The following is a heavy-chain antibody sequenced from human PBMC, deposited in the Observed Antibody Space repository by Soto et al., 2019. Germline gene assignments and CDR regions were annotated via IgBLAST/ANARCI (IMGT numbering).Heavy chain of an antibody. CDR3: AKDPGYSSGWYDYYYYGMDV. CDR1: GFTFSSYA. J-gene: IGHJ6*02. CDR2: ISGSGGST. V-gene: IGHV3-23*01. D-gene: IGHD6-19*01. Sequence: GGSLRLSCAASGFTFSSYAVRWVRQATGKGLEWVSAISGSGGSTYYAGSVKGRYTISRDNSKNTLYLQMNSLRAEDTAVYYCAKDPGYSSGWYDYYYYGMDVWGQVTTVTVAS.